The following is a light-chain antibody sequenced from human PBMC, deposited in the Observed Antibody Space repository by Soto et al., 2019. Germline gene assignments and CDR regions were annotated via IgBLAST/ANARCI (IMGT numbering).Light chain of an antibody. CDR3: QQRSDSIT. CDR1: QSFTSSY. CDR2: DAS. Sequence: IVLTQSPRTLSLSPGERITLSCRASQSFTSSYIAWYQQKSGQAPRLLIYDASTRAPGIPARFSGRGSGADFTLTISSLEPEDFAVYYCQQRSDSITFGQGTRLEI. J-gene: IGKJ5*01. V-gene: IGKV3D-20*02.